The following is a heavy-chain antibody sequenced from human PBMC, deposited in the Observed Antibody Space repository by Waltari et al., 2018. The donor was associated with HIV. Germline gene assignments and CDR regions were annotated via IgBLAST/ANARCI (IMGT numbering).Heavy chain of an antibody. J-gene: IGHJ4*02. CDR2: IKTKTDGGTV. CDR3: TTIQFYYVFEF. CDR1: GFPFSHAW. V-gene: IGHV3-15*01. Sequence: EVKLVESGVGLGKPGGSLRLSCVLVGFPFSHAWMSWVRQAPGKGREWVGRIKTKTDGGTVDYAAPVTGRFTIARDDSQSTLYLEINSLKTEDTAVYYCTTIQFYYVFEFWGQGTLVTVSS. D-gene: IGHD3-10*02.